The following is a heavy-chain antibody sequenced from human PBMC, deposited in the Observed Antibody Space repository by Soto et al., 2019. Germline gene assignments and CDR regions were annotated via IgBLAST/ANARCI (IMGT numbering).Heavy chain of an antibody. Sequence: GGSLRLSCAASGFTFSSYSMNWVRQAPGKGLEWVSSISSSSSYIYYADSVKGRFTISRDNAKNSLYLQMNSLRAEDTAVYYCARNYGEQPIAEYFQHWGQGTLVTVSS. CDR2: ISSSSSYI. V-gene: IGHV3-21*01. D-gene: IGHD4-17*01. CDR1: GFTFSSYS. CDR3: ARNYGEQPIAEYFQH. J-gene: IGHJ1*01.